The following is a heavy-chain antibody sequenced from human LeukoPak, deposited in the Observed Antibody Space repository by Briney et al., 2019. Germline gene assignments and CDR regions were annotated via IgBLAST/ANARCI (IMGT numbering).Heavy chain of an antibody. CDR3: ARGYYDILTSDAFDI. J-gene: IGHJ3*02. Sequence: SETLSLTCTVSGGSLSSYYWSWIRQPPGKGLEWIGYIYYSGSTNYNPSLKSRVTISVDTSKNQFSLKLSSVTAADTAVHYCARGYYDILTSDAFDIWGQGTMVTVSS. D-gene: IGHD3-9*01. CDR1: GGSLSSYY. V-gene: IGHV4-59*01. CDR2: IYYSGST.